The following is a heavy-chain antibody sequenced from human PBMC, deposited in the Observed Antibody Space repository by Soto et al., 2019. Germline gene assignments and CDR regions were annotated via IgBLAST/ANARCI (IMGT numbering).Heavy chain of an antibody. CDR2: VYYSGST. Sequence: QVLLEESSPGLVKPSQTLSLTCTVSGGSVSSGDHYWSWIRQPPGKGLEWIGYVYYSGSTYYNPSLGSRVTISIDTSKNQFSLKLISVTAADAAVYFCATESSGSSPLHFDFWGQGALGSVSS. CDR3: ATESSGSSPLHFDF. V-gene: IGHV4-30-4*01. CDR1: GGSVSSGDHY. J-gene: IGHJ4*02. D-gene: IGHD3-22*01.